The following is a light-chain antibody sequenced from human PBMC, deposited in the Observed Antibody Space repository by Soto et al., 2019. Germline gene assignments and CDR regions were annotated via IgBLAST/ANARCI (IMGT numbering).Light chain of an antibody. V-gene: IGKV1-39*01. J-gene: IGKJ4*01. CDR1: QTIRTF. CDR2: SAS. CDR3: QQSYNAPRT. Sequence: DIQLTQSPDSLSASVGDRVTITCRASQTIRTFLNWYQQKSGKAPKVLIYSASTLQSGVPSRFSGSGSVTDFTLTINSLQPEDFATYYCQQSYNAPRTFGGGTKVEIK.